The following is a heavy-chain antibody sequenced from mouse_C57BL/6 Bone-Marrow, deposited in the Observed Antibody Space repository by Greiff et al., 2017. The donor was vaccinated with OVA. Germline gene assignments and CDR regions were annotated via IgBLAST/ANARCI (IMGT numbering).Heavy chain of an antibody. Sequence: EVHLVESGGGLVKPGGSLKLSCAASGFTFSSYAMSWVRQTPEKRLEWVATISDGGSYTYYPDNVKGRFTISRDNAKNNLYLQMSHLKSEDTAMYYCARDRLGLYWYFDVWGTGTTVTVSS. V-gene: IGHV5-4*01. CDR3: ARDRLGLYWYFDV. CDR1: GFTFSSYA. D-gene: IGHD4-1*01. CDR2: ISDGGSYT. J-gene: IGHJ1*03.